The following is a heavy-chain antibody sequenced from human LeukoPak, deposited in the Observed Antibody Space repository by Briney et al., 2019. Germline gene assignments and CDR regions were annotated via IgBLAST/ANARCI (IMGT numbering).Heavy chain of an antibody. Sequence: GGSLRLSCTASGFTFSNYAMSWVRQAPGKGLGWVSTISGSDGSTYYADSVKGRFTFSRENSENTLYLQMNSLRAEDTAVYYCASSPGIDVGLAESRRNWGQGTLVTVSS. CDR2: ISGSDGST. CDR3: ASSPGIDVGLAESRRN. CDR1: GFTFSNYA. D-gene: IGHD3-16*01. J-gene: IGHJ4*02. V-gene: IGHV3-23*01.